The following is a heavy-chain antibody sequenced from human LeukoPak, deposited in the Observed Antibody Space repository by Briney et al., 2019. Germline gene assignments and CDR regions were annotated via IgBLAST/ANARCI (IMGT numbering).Heavy chain of an antibody. Sequence: SQTLSLTCTVSGGSISSGSYYWSWIRQPAGKGLEWIGRIYTSGSTNYNPSLKSRVTIPVDTSKNQFSLKLSSVTAADTAVYYCARVTTGGYYNYWGQGTLVTVSS. CDR1: GGSISSGSYY. V-gene: IGHV4-61*02. CDR2: IYTSGST. CDR3: ARVTTGGYYNY. D-gene: IGHD3-22*01. J-gene: IGHJ4*02.